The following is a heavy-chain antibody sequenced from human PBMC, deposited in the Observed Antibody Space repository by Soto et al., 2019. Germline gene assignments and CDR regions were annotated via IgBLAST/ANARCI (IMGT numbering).Heavy chain of an antibody. Sequence: SETLSLTCSVSGDSLDAYYWTWIRQPPGKGLEWIGFIYYSGNTNYNPSLKSRVSISLHTSKSQFSLKLTSVTAADTAVYYCARHIWSGYYYYYYGIDVWGQGTTVTVSS. CDR1: GDSLDAYY. V-gene: IGHV4-59*01. D-gene: IGHD3-3*01. CDR2: IYYSGNT. J-gene: IGHJ6*02. CDR3: ARHIWSGYYYYYYGIDV.